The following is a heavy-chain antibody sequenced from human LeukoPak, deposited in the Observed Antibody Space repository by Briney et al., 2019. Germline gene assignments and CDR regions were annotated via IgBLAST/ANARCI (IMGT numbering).Heavy chain of an antibody. D-gene: IGHD5-12*01. V-gene: IGHV3-48*01. J-gene: IGHJ4*02. CDR2: ISSSSSTI. Sequence: GGSLRLSCAASGFTFSSYSMNWVRQAPGKGLEWVSYISSSSSTIYYADSVKGRFTISRDNAKNTLYLQMNSLRAEDTAVYYCAKDLINSGYDYVFDYWGQGTLVTVSS. CDR3: AKDLINSGYDYVFDY. CDR1: GFTFSSYS.